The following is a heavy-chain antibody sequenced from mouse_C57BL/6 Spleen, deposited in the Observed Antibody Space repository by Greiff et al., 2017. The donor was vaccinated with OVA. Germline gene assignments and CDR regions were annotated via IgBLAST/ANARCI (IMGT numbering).Heavy chain of an antibody. CDR1: GFTFSDYG. Sequence: EVKLVESGGGLVKPGGSLKLSCAASGFTFSDYGMHWVRQAPEKGLEWVAYIRSGSSTIYYADTVKGRFTISRDNAKNTLFLQMTSLRSEDTAMYYCARAGYSAWFAYWGQGTLVTVSA. J-gene: IGHJ3*01. CDR3: ARAGYSAWFAY. CDR2: IRSGSSTI. D-gene: IGHD2-3*01. V-gene: IGHV5-17*01.